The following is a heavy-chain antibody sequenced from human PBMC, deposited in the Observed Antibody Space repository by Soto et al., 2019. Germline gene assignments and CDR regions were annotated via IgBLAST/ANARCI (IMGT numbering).Heavy chain of an antibody. D-gene: IGHD6-13*01. CDR1: GGSFSGYY. J-gene: IGHJ5*02. V-gene: IGHV4-34*01. CDR2: INHSGST. Sequence: QVQLQQWGAGLLKPSETLSLTCAVYGGSFSGYYWSWIRQPPGKGLEWIGEINHSGSTNYNPSLKSRVTISVDTSKNQSSLKLSSVTAADTAVYYCARAARLPYSSSWYGNWFDPWGQGTLVTVSS. CDR3: ARAARLPYSSSWYGNWFDP.